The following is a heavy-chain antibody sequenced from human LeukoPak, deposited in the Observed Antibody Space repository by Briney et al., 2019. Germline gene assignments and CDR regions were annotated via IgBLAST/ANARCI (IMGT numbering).Heavy chain of an antibody. CDR3: ATCSSTSCHNWNPPDY. V-gene: IGHV1-69*05. CDR1: GGTFSSYA. Sequence: SVEVSCKASGGTFSSYAISWVRQAPGQGLEWMGGIIPILGTANYAQKFQGRVTITTDESTSTAYMELSSLRSEDTAVYYCATCSSTSCHNWNPPDYWGQGTLVTVSS. D-gene: IGHD2-2*02. CDR2: IIPILGTA. J-gene: IGHJ4*02.